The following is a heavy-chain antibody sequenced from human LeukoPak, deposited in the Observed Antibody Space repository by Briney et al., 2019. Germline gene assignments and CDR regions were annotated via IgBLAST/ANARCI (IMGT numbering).Heavy chain of an antibody. CDR2: IYNSGST. V-gene: IGHV4-31*03. CDR1: GGSISSGGYY. D-gene: IGHD2-2*02. J-gene: IGHJ3*02. Sequence: SETLSLTCTVSGGSISSGGYYWSWIRQHPGKGLEWIGYIYNSGSTYYNPSLKSRVTISVDTSKNQFSLKLSSVTAADTAVYYCARGYCSSTSCYRDAFDNWGQGTLVTVSS. CDR3: ARGYCSSTSCYRDAFDN.